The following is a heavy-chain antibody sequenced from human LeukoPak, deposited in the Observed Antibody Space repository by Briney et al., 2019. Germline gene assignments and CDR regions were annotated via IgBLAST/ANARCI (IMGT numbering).Heavy chain of an antibody. V-gene: IGHV1-18*01. CDR3: ARSATYYYDP. CDR2: ISAYNGNT. Sequence: ASVKVSCKASGYPFSSYGISWVPQAPGQRLEWMGWISAYNGNTNYAQKLQGRVTMTTDTSTSTAYMELRSLRSDGTAVYYCARSATYYYDPWGQGTLVTVSS. CDR1: GYPFSSYG. D-gene: IGHD3-22*01. J-gene: IGHJ4*02.